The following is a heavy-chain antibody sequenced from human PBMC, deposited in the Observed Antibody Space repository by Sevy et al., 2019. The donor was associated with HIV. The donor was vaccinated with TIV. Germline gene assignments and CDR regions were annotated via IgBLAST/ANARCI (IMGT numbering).Heavy chain of an antibody. Sequence: GGCLRLSCAASGFTFSSYAMHWVRQAPGKGLEWVAVISYDGSNKYYADSVKGRFTISRDNSKNTLYLQMNSLRAEDTAVYYCARDHLSYGQHRGAFDIWGQGTMVTVSS. CDR3: ARDHLSYGQHRGAFDI. J-gene: IGHJ3*02. D-gene: IGHD5-18*01. V-gene: IGHV3-30-3*01. CDR2: ISYDGSNK. CDR1: GFTFSSYA.